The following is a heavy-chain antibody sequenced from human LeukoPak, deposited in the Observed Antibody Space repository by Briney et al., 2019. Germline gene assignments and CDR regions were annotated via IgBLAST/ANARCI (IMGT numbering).Heavy chain of an antibody. CDR3: ARHVEQRLTPFDY. CDR2: IYDSGST. D-gene: IGHD6-19*01. V-gene: IGHV4-59*08. Sequence: PSETLSLTCTVSGGSISSYYWSWIRQPPGKGLEWIGYIYDSGSTNYNPSLKSRVTISVDTSKNQFSLKLSSVTAADTAVYYCARHVEQRLTPFDYWGQGILVTVSS. CDR1: GGSISSYY. J-gene: IGHJ4*02.